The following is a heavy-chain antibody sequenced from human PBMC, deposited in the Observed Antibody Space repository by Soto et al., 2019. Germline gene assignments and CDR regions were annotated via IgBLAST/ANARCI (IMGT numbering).Heavy chain of an antibody. CDR3: ATSVNSAMAFDY. D-gene: IGHD5-18*01. V-gene: IGHV1-46*01. CDR2: INPNGGST. CDR1: GYTFTHYY. J-gene: IGHJ4*02. Sequence: ASVKVSCKASGYTFTHYYMHWVRQAPGQGLEWMGIINPNGGSTTYAQRFRAGFTMTRDTSTSTVYMELSSLRSEDSAVYYCATSVNSAMAFDYWGQGTLVTVSS.